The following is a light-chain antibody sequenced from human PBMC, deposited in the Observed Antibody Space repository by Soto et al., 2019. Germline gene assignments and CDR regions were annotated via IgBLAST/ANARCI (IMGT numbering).Light chain of an antibody. CDR3: RSYTTSSSYV. CDR2: DVT. CDR1: ITDVGGYIY. J-gene: IGLJ1*01. V-gene: IGLV2-14*01. Sequence: QSALTQPPSVSGSPGQSITISCTGTITDVGGYIYVSWYQQHPGKAPKLMIYDVTSRPAGVSCRFSGSTSGNTASLTSSGLQAEDEADYYCRSYTTSSSYVFGTGTKVTVL.